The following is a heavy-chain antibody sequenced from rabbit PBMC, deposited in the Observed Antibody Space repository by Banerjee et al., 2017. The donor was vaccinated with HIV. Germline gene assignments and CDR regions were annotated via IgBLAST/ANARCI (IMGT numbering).Heavy chain of an antibody. CDR3: ARGAANNYWGAFDP. CDR2: ITYGGSA. J-gene: IGHJ2*01. D-gene: IGHD8-1*01. V-gene: IGHV1S40*01. CDR1: GIDFSTYG. Sequence: QSLEESGGGLVQPEGSLTLTCNASGIDFSTYGVNWVRQAPGKGLEWIGYITYGGSAYYASWVNGRFTISKASSTTVTLQMTSLTAADTATYFCARGAANNYWGAFDPWGPGTLVTVS.